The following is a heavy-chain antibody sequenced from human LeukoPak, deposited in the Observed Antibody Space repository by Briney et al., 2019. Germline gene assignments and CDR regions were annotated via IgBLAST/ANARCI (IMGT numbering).Heavy chain of an antibody. Sequence: GGSLRLSRTASGFTFSSNYMTWVRQAPGEGLEWVSIIYSSGNTYYADSVKGRFTIPRENSKNTLYLQMNSLRTEDTAGYYCAMTGYLKPIDSCGHGTLVTVSS. D-gene: IGHD3-9*01. V-gene: IGHV3-66*02. CDR1: GFTFSSNY. CDR2: IYSSGNT. J-gene: IGHJ4*03. CDR3: AMTGYLKPIDS.